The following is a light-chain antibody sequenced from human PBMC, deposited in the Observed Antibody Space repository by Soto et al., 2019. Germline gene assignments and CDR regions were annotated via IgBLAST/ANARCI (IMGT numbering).Light chain of an antibody. CDR1: SSDVGTYNL. J-gene: IGLJ1*01. CDR2: EVT. Sequence: QSVLTQPASVSGSPGQSITISCSGTSSDVGTYNLVSWYQQYPGKAPRLMIYEVTKRPSGVSNRFSGSKSGNTASLTIPGLQPEDEADYYCCSYAGSSSSIFGTGTKLTVL. V-gene: IGLV2-23*02. CDR3: CSYAGSSSSI.